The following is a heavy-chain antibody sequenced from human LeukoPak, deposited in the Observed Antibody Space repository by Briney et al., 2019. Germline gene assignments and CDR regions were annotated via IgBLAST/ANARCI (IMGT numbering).Heavy chain of an antibody. V-gene: IGHV3-48*03. CDR1: GFTFSKV. CDR2: ISSSGSTI. D-gene: IGHD3-10*02. Sequence: GGSLRLSCAASGFTFSKVNWVRQAPGKGLEWVSYISSSGSTIYYADSVKGRFTISRDNAKNSLYLQMNSLRAEDTAVYYCAELGITMIGGVWGKGTTVTISS. CDR3: AELGITMIGGV. J-gene: IGHJ6*04.